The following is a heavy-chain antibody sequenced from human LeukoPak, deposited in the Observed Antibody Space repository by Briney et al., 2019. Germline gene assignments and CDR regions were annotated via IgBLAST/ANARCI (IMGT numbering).Heavy chain of an antibody. CDR2: INPSGGST. J-gene: IGHJ6*02. CDR3: ARDLRSTEYYYYYYGMDV. D-gene: IGHD2-2*01. Sequence: ASVKVSCKASGYTFTSYYMHWVRQAPGQGLEWMGIINPSGGSTSYAQKFQGRVTMTRDTSTSTVYMELSSLRSEDTAVYYCARDLRSTEYYYYYYGMDVWGQGTAVTVSS. V-gene: IGHV1-46*01. CDR1: GYTFTSYY.